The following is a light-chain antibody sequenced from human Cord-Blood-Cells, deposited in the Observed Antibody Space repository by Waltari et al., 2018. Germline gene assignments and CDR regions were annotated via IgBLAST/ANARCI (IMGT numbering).Light chain of an antibody. CDR1: KLGDKY. Sequence: SYELTQPPSVSVSPGQTASITCSGDKLGDKYACWYQQKPGQSPVLVIYQDSKWPSGIPERFSGSNSGNTVTLTISGTQAMDEADYYCQAWDSSTAVFGTGTKVTVL. CDR2: QDS. CDR3: QAWDSSTAV. V-gene: IGLV3-1*01. J-gene: IGLJ1*01.